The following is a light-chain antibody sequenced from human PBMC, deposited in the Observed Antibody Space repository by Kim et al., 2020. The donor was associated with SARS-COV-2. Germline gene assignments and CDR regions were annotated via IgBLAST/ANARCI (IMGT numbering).Light chain of an antibody. CDR3: QQYNNWPYT. Sequence: EIVMTQSPATLSVSPGERATLSCRASQSVSSNLAWYQQKPGQAPRLLIYGASTRATGIPARFSGSGSGTEFTLTISSMQSEDFAVYYCQQYNNWPYTFGQETKLDI. J-gene: IGKJ2*01. CDR1: QSVSSN. V-gene: IGKV3-15*01. CDR2: GAS.